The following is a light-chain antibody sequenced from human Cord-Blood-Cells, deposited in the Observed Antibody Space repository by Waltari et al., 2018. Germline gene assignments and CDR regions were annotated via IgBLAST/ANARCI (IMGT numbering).Light chain of an antibody. J-gene: IGLJ1*01. V-gene: IGLV2-11*01. CDR3: CSYAGSYTFV. CDR2: YVS. Sequence: QSALTQPRSVSGSPGQSVTISCTGTSSDVGGSNYVPWYHQHPGKAPKLMIYYVSKRPSGVPDRFSGSKSGNTASLTISGLQAEDEADYYCCSYAGSYTFVFGTGTKVTVL. CDR1: SSDVGGSNY.